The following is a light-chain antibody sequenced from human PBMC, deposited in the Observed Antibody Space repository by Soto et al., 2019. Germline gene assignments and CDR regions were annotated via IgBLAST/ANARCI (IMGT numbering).Light chain of an antibody. J-gene: IGLJ1*01. CDR1: SSDVGGYNY. CDR3: SSYTGSSTPYV. V-gene: IGLV2-14*01. CDR2: EVS. Sequence: QSALTQPASVSGSPGQSITISCTGTSSDVGGYNYVSWYQQHPGKAPKLMIYEVSNRPSGVSNRFSGSKSGNTASLTISGLQAEDEADYYCSSYTGSSTPYVFGTGTKDTVL.